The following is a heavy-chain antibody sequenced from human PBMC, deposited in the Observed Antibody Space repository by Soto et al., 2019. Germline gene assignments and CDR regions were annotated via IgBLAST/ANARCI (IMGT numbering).Heavy chain of an antibody. CDR2: ISSSGSTI. CDR3: ARGRRYSGYSYGYYYYYGMDV. CDR1: GFTFSSYE. Sequence: GALRLSCAASGFTFSSYEMNWVRQAPGKGLEWVSYISSSGSTIYYADSVKGRFTISRDNAKNSLYLQMNSLRAEDTAVYYCARGRRYSGYSYGYYYYYGMDVWGQGTTVTAP. V-gene: IGHV3-48*03. D-gene: IGHD5-18*01. J-gene: IGHJ6*02.